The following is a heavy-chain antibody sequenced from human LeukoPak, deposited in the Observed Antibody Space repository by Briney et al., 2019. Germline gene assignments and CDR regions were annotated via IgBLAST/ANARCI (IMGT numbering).Heavy chain of an antibody. CDR2: ISSSSTI. J-gene: IGHJ5*02. V-gene: IGHV3-48*01. D-gene: IGHD5-18*01. CDR3: ARDGYGWFDP. Sequence: SGGSLRLSCAASGFTFSSYSMNWVSQAPGKGLEWVSYISSSSTIYYADSVKGRFTISRDNAKNSLYLQMNSLRAEDTAVYYCARDGYGWFDPWGQGTLVTVSS. CDR1: GFTFSSYS.